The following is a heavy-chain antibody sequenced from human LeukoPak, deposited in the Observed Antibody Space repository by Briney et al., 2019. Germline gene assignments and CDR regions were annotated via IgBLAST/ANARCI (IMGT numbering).Heavy chain of an antibody. CDR3: AELGITMIGGV. D-gene: IGHD3-10*02. V-gene: IGHV3-7*01. CDR2: IKQDGSEI. CDR1: GFTFGSYW. Sequence: PGGSLRLSCAASGFTFGSYWMTWVRQAPGKGLEWVANIKQDGSEIYYVDSVKGRFTISRDNAKNSLDLQMNSLRAEDTAVYYCAELGITMIGGVWGKGTTVTISS. J-gene: IGHJ6*04.